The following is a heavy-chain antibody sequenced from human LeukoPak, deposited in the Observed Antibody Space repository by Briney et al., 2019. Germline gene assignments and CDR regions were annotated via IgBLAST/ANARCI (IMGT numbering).Heavy chain of an antibody. CDR2: ISRSSNAM. J-gene: IGHJ4*02. Sequence: GGSLRLSPAAYGFTFSSYSMSWGRQAPGKGLKWGSYISRSSNAMYNADSVKGRFTISRDNAKNSLYLQMSSLRREDTAMYYCAREIPSGSYAPDYWGQGTLVTVSS. D-gene: IGHD1-26*01. CDR3: AREIPSGSYAPDY. V-gene: IGHV3-21*01. CDR1: GFTFSSYS.